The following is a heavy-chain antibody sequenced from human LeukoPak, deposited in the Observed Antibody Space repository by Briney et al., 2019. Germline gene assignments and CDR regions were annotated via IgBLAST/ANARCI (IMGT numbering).Heavy chain of an antibody. CDR1: GGSISSYY. V-gene: IGHV4-59*08. J-gene: IGHJ4*02. D-gene: IGHD5-18*01. CDR2: IYYSGST. Sequence: SETLSLTCTVSGGSISSYYWSWIRQPPGKGLEWIGYIYYSGSTNYNPSLKSRVTISVDTSKNQFSLKLSSVTAADTAVYYCARHEGYSYGSPLDYWGQGTLVTVSS. CDR3: ARHEGYSYGSPLDY.